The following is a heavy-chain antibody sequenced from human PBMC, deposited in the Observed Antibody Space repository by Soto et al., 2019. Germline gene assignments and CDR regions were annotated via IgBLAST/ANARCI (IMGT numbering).Heavy chain of an antibody. CDR1: GFTFSSYA. Sequence: EVQLLESGGGLVQPGGSLRLSCAASGFTFSSYAMNWVRQAPGKGLEWVSFISGSGDSTYYADSVKGRFTISRDNSKNTLYLQMNSLRAEDTAVYDCARRSSSWYFDYWGQGTLVTVSS. J-gene: IGHJ4*02. CDR2: ISGSGDST. D-gene: IGHD6-13*01. CDR3: ARRSSSWYFDY. V-gene: IGHV3-23*01.